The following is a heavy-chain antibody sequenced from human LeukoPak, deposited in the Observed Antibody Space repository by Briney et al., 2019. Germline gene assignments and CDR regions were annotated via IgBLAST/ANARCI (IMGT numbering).Heavy chain of an antibody. CDR3: ARDSRGYSGYVDY. J-gene: IGHJ4*02. D-gene: IGHD5-12*01. Sequence: GGSLRLSCAASGFTFSSNWMSWVRQAPGKGLEWVANIKQDGSEKYYVDSVKGRFTISRDNAKNSLYLQMNSLRAEDTAVYYCARDSRGYSGYVDYWGQGTLVTVSS. V-gene: IGHV3-7*01. CDR1: GFTFSSNW. CDR2: IKQDGSEK.